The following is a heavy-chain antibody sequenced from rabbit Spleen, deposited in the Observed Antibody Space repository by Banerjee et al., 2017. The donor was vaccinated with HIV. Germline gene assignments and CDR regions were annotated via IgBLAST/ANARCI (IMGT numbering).Heavy chain of an antibody. V-gene: IGHV1S45*01. CDR1: GVSFSDKAV. D-gene: IGHD1-1*01. CDR3: ARDTRSSFSTYGMDL. CDR2: INIVTGKT. Sequence: EQLEESGGGLVQPEGSLTLTCKASGVSFSDKAVMCWVRQAPGKGLEWIACINIVTGKTVYASWAKGRFIMSSTSSTTVTLQMTSLTVANTAAYSCARDTRSSFSTYGMDLWGQGTLVTVS. J-gene: IGHJ6*01.